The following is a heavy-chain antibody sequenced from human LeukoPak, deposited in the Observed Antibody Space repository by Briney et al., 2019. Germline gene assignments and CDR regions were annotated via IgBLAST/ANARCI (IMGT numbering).Heavy chain of an antibody. Sequence: KPSETLPLTYTVSGDSISSYYWSWIRQPPGKGLEWIGYIYYGGSTNYSPSLKSRVTISVDTCKNQFSLKLSSVTAADTAVYYCARDLYARDGGWYYFDYWGQGTLVTVSS. D-gene: IGHD3-16*01. CDR2: IYYGGST. V-gene: IGHV4-59*12. CDR1: GDSISSYY. J-gene: IGHJ4*02. CDR3: ARDLYARDGGWYYFDY.